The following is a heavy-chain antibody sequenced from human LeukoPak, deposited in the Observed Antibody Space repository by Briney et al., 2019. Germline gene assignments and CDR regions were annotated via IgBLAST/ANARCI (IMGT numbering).Heavy chain of an antibody. D-gene: IGHD3-3*01. CDR3: ARGGDYDFWSGYYLDY. V-gene: IGHV4-39*07. Sequence: SETLSLTCTVSGGSISSSSYYWGWIRQPPGKGLEWIGRIYTSGSTNYNPSLKSRVTISVDTSKNQFSLKLSSVTAADTAVYYCARGGDYDFWSGYYLDYWGQGTLVTVSS. CDR2: IYTSGST. CDR1: GGSISSSSYY. J-gene: IGHJ4*02.